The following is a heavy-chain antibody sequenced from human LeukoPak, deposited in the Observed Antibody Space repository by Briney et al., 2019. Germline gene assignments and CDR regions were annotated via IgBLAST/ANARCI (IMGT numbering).Heavy chain of an antibody. CDR2: ISGSGGST. D-gene: IGHD3-9*01. J-gene: IGHJ4*02. V-gene: IGHV3-23*01. CDR3: EKAEGYDILTGWADY. CDR1: GFTFSSYA. Sequence: HPGGSLRLSCAASGFTFSSYAMSWVRQAPGKGLEWVSAISGSGGSTYYADSVKGRFTISRDNSKNTLYLQMNSLRAEDTAVYYCEKAEGYDILTGWADYWGQGTLVTVSS.